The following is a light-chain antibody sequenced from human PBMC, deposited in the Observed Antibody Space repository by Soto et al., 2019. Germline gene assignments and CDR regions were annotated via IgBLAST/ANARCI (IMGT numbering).Light chain of an antibody. V-gene: IGLV1-40*01. CDR1: SSNIGAGYD. CDR3: QSYYSSLSGYVV. CDR2: GNS. Sequence: QSVLTQPPSVSGAPGQRVTISCTGSSSNIGAGYDVHWYQQLPGTAPKLLIYGNSNRPSGVPDRFSGSKSGTSASLAITGLLAEDEADYYCQSYYSSLSGYVVFGGGTSSPS. J-gene: IGLJ2*01.